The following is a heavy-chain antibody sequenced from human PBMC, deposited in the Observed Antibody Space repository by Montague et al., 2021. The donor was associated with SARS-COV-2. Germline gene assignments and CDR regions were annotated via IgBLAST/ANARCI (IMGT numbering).Heavy chain of an antibody. V-gene: IGHV4-4*02. J-gene: IGHJ4*02. CDR3: AREAKAVSGRLDS. Sequence: SETLSLTCTVSSDSFSSSDWWSWVRQPPGKGLDGIGEISHGGTTNYKSSLKSRVTMSIDKSKNQFSLKLTSVTAADTAVYYCAREAKAVSGRLDSWGQGTLVTVSS. CDR1: SDSFSSSDW. CDR2: ISHGGTT. D-gene: IGHD6-19*01.